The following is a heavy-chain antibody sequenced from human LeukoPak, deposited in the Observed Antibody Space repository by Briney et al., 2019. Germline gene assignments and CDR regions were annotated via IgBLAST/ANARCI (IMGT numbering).Heavy chain of an antibody. CDR3: ARDSPLGWLPDY. V-gene: IGHV3-30*02. CDR1: GFTFSSYG. J-gene: IGHJ4*02. CDR2: IRYDGSNK. Sequence: GGSLRLSCAASGFTFSSYGMHWVRQAPGKGLEGVAFIRYDGSNKYYADSVKGRFTISRDNSKNTLYLQMNSLKAEDTAVYYCARDSPLGWLPDYWGQGTLVTVSS. D-gene: IGHD6-19*01.